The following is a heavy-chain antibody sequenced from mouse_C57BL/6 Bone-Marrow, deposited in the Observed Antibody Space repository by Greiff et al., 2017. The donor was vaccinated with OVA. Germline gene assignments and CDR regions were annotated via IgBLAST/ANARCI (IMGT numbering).Heavy chain of an antibody. D-gene: IGHD1-1*02. CDR2: ISSGGSYT. V-gene: IGHV5-6*02. CDR1: GFTFSSYG. CDR3: ASRLWHFDS. Sequence: EVKLMESGGDLVKPGGSLKLSCAASGFTFSSYGMSWVRQTPDKRLEWVATISSGGSYTYYPDSVKGRFTISRDNAKNTLYLQMSSLKSEDTAMYYCASRLWHFDSWGQGTTLTVSS. J-gene: IGHJ2*01.